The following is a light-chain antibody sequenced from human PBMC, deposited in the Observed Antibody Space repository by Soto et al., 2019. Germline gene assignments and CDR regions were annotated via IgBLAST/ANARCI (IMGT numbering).Light chain of an antibody. CDR1: QSVSSY. CDR2: DAS. Sequence: EIVLTQSPATLSWSPGERGTLSCRASQSVSSYLAWYQQKPGQAPRLLIYDASNRATGIPARFSGSGSGTDFTLTISSLEPEDFAIYYCQQRSNWPRTFGQGTKVEIK. J-gene: IGKJ1*01. CDR3: QQRSNWPRT. V-gene: IGKV3-11*01.